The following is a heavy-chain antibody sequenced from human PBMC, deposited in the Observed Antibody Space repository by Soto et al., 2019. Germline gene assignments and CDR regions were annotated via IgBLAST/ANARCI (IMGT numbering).Heavy chain of an antibody. D-gene: IGHD4-17*01. J-gene: IGHJ5*02. CDR2: INPNSGGT. CDR3: AREGYGRENWFDP. V-gene: IGHV1-2*02. Sequence: ASVKVSCKDSGYTFTGYYMHWVRQAPGQGLEWMGWINPNSGGTNYAQKFQGRVTMTTDKSTSTAYMELSRLRSEDTAVYYCAREGYGRENWFDPWGQGTLVTVSS. CDR1: GYTFTGYY.